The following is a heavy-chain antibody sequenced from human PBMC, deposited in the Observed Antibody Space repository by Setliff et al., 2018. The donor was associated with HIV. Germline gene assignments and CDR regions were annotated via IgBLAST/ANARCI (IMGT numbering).Heavy chain of an antibody. J-gene: IGHJ4*02. CDR1: GFSLTPRGAS. V-gene: IGHV2-5*01. CDR2: IYWNGDE. CDR3: AHGRTGIAPPDFDY. Sequence: SGPTLVNPTQTLTLTCTFSGFSLTPRGASVGWIRQPPGRALEWLALIYWNGDERYSASLQGRLSIAKDTSRNQVVLTLTNMSPDDTATYFCAHGRTGIAPPDFDYWGPGSLVTV. D-gene: IGHD7-27*01.